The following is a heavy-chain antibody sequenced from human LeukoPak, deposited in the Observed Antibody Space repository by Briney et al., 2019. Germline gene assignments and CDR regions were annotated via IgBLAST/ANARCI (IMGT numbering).Heavy chain of an antibody. V-gene: IGHV3-23*01. Sequence: GSLRLLRASSGFPLKNYAKSWGRQAPGKGLEGVSSIGGGYKYTYQRDSVKGRFTLTRDHFKKTLYLQMKKLRAGDTARNYCGKELDYYGSTEEYYGGVDAFDFWGQGTMVTVSS. CDR2: IGGGYKYT. J-gene: IGHJ3*01. D-gene: IGHD3-22*01. CDR3: GKELDYYGSTEEYYGGVDAFDF. CDR1: GFPLKNYA.